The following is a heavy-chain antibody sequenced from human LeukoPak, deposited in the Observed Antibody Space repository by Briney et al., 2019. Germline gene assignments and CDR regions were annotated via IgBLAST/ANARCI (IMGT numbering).Heavy chain of an antibody. CDR1: GGTLSSYA. CDR3: ARATGGYSYGTYYFDY. Sequence: SVKVSCKASGGTLSSYAISWVRQAPGQGLEWMGGIIPIFGTANYAQKFQGRVTITTDESTSTAYMELSSLRSEDTAVYYCARATGGYSYGTYYFDYWGQGTLVTVSS. V-gene: IGHV1-69*05. D-gene: IGHD5-18*01. CDR2: IIPIFGTA. J-gene: IGHJ4*02.